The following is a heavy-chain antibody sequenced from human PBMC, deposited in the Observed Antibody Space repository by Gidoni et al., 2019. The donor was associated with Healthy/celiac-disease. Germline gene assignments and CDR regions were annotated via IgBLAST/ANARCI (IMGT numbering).Heavy chain of an antibody. CDR3: ARDYSNYVAGFDY. V-gene: IGHV1-18*04. Sequence: TFTSYGISWVRQAPGQGLEWMGWISAYNGNTNYAQKLQGRVTMTTDTSTSTAYMELRSLRSDDTAVYYCARDYSNYVAGFDYWGQGTLVTVSS. D-gene: IGHD4-4*01. CDR1: TFTSYG. J-gene: IGHJ4*02. CDR2: ISAYNGNT.